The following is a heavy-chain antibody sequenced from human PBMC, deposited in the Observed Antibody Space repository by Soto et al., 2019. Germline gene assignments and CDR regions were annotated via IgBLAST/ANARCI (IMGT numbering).Heavy chain of an antibody. J-gene: IGHJ4*02. CDR1: GFTFSSYS. D-gene: IGHD4-17*01. V-gene: IGHV3-48*01. CDR2: ISSGSSTI. CDR3: AKDREYGDFFDY. Sequence: PGGSLRLSCAASGFTFSSYSMNWVRQAPGKGLEWVSYISSGSSTIYYADSVKGRFTISRDNAKNSLYLQMNSLRAEDTAVYYCAKDREYGDFFDYWGQGTLVTVSS.